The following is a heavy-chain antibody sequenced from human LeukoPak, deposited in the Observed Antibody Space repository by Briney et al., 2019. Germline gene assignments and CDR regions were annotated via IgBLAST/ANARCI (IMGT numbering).Heavy chain of an antibody. D-gene: IGHD6-13*01. CDR2: IWYDGSNK. J-gene: IGHJ4*02. CDR3: ARAYSSSWYFVDC. V-gene: IGHV3-33*01. CDR1: GFTFSSYG. Sequence: PGGSLRLSCAASGFTFSSYGMHWVRQAPGKGLEWVAVIWYDGSNKYYADSVKGRFTISRDNSKNTLYLQMNSLRAEDTAVYYCARAYSSSWYFVDCWGQGTPVTVSS.